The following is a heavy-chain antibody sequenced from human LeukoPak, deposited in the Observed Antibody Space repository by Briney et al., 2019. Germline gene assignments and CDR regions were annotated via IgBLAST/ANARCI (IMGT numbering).Heavy chain of an antibody. CDR1: GGSISSGGYS. CDR3: ARSPGGSRSY. J-gene: IGHJ4*02. D-gene: IGHD3-10*01. CDR2: IYHSGST. Sequence: SQPLSLTCAVSGGSISSGGYSWSWIRQPPGKGLEWIGYIYHSGSTFYNPSLKSRITISVDTSKNQFSLKLSSVTAADTAVYYCARSPGGSRSYWGQGTLVTVSS. V-gene: IGHV4-30-2*01.